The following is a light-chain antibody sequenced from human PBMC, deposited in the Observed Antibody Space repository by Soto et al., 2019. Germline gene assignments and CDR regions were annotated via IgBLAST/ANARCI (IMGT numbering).Light chain of an antibody. CDR3: QQRSEWPLCT. CDR1: QSVSSY. CDR2: DVS. J-gene: IGKJ2*02. Sequence: EVILTQSPGTLSLSPGDRATLSCRASQSVSSYLAWYQQKPGQAPRLLIYDVSNRATGIPARFIGSGSGTDFTLTIISLEPEDCAVYFCQQRSEWPLCTFGQGTKLEIK. V-gene: IGKV3-11*01.